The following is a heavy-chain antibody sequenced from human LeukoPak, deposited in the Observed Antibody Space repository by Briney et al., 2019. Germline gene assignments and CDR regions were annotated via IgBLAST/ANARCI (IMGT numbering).Heavy chain of an antibody. CDR3: SRSAYYDGSGNYYDY. D-gene: IGHD3-22*01. CDR2: INTDGSTT. Sequence: GGSLRLSCAASGFTFSSYWMHWVRQAPGKGLMWVSHINTDGSTTSYADSVKGRFTISRDNAKNTLYLQMNGLRAEDTAVYYCSRSAYYDGSGNYYDYWGQGTLVTVSS. J-gene: IGHJ4*02. V-gene: IGHV3-74*01. CDR1: GFTFSSYW.